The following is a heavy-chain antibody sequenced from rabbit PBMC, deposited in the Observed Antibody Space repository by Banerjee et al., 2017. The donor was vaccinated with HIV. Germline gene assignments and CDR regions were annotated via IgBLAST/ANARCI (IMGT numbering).Heavy chain of an antibody. Sequence: QSLEESGGDLVKPGASLTLTCTASGFSFSYKYVMCWVRQAPGKGLEWIACINTISGDTVYATWAKGRFTISKTSSTTVTLQMTSLTAADTATYFCASDSWVGYTGYDYTVGSCALWGQGTLVTVS. CDR1: GFSFSYKYV. V-gene: IGHV1S40*01. CDR2: INTISGDT. J-gene: IGHJ3*01. CDR3: ASDSWVGYTGYDYTVGSCAL. D-gene: IGHD7-1*01.